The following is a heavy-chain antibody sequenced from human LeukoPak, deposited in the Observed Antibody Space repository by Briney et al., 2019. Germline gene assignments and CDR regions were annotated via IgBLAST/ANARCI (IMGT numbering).Heavy chain of an antibody. J-gene: IGHJ4*02. CDR1: GGSISSYY. CDR3: ASSRGAGYYFDY. V-gene: IGHV4-4*07. Sequence: SETLSLTCTVSGGSISSYYWSWIRQPAGKGLKWIGRIYTSGSTNYNPSLKSRVTISVDTSKNQFSLKLSSVTAADTAVYYCASSRGAGYYFDYWGQGTLVTVSS. D-gene: IGHD6-13*01. CDR2: IYTSGST.